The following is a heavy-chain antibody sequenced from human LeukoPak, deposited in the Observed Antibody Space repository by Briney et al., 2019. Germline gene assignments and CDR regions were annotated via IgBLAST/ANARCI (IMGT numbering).Heavy chain of an antibody. J-gene: IGHJ3*02. CDR3: ARTGHDQNQKLWFGELGGDAFDI. CDR1: GGSISSGGYS. Sequence: SETLSLTCAVSGGSISSGGYSWSWIRQPPGKGLEWIGYIYHSGSTYYNPFLKSRVTISVDRSKNQFSLKLSSVTAADTAVYYCARTGHDQNQKLWFGELGGDAFDIWGQGTMVTVSS. D-gene: IGHD3-10*01. CDR2: IYHSGST. V-gene: IGHV4-30-2*01.